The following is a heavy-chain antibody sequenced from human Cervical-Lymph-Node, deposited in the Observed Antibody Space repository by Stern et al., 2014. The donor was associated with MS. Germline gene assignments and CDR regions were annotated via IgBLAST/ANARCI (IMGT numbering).Heavy chain of an antibody. CDR1: GGTFSTDA. D-gene: IGHD2-15*01. CDR3: ARAGGNGCYSPSCFYYGMDV. J-gene: IGHJ6*02. V-gene: IGHV1-69*01. Sequence: VQLVESGADVKKPGSSVKVSCKASGGTFSTDAFSWVRQAPGQGLEWMGGVIPIFDTPHYAQNFQDRVTITADESTSTVSMELSSLKSEDTAVYYCARAGGNGCYSPSCFYYGMDVWGQGTRVTVSS. CDR2: VIPIFDTP.